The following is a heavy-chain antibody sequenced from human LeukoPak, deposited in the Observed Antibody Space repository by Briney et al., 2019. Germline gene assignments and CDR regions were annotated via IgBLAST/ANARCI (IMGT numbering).Heavy chain of an antibody. J-gene: IGHJ4*02. Sequence: ASVKVSCKASGYIFSSYGINWVRQAPGQGLEWMGWISADSGHTNYAQRFQGRVTMTTATSTSTAYMELRSLRSDDTAVYYCARMDSNGYNKKYYFDYWGQGTLVAVSS. CDR1: GYIFSSYG. CDR3: ARMDSNGYNKKYYFDY. V-gene: IGHV1-18*01. D-gene: IGHD3-22*01. CDR2: ISADSGHT.